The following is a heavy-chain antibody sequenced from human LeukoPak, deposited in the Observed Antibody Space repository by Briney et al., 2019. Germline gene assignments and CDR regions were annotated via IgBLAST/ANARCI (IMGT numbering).Heavy chain of an antibody. J-gene: IGHJ6*02. Sequence: GGSLRLSCAAPGFTFSSYWMNWARQAPGKGLEWVASINHNGNVNYYVDSVKGRFTISRDNAKNSLYLQMNSLRPEDTALYYCVKDMNPGGADVWGQGTTVTVSS. CDR3: VKDMNPGGADV. CDR1: GFTFSSYW. D-gene: IGHD3-10*01. CDR2: INHNGNVN. V-gene: IGHV3-7*01.